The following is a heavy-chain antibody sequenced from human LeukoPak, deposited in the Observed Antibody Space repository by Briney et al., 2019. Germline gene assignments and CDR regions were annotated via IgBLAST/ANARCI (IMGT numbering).Heavy chain of an antibody. D-gene: IGHD3-10*01. CDR2: INPNSGGT. J-gene: IGHJ4*02. CDR3: ARDQKRAAYYYGSGSYYFDY. Sequence: ASVKVSCKASGYTFTGYYMHWVRQAPGQGLEWMGWINPNSGGTNYAQKFQGWVTMTRDTSISTAYMELSRLRSDDTAVYYRARDQKRAAYYYGSGSYYFDYWGQGTLVTVSS. CDR1: GYTFTGYY. V-gene: IGHV1-2*04.